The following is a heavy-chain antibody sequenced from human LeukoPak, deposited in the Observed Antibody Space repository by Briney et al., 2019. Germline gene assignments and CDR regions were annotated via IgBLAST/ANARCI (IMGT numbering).Heavy chain of an antibody. CDR3: ARDGASGYLADY. D-gene: IGHD3-3*01. V-gene: IGHV1-2*02. Sequence: ASVKVSCKASGYTLTGYYMHRVRQAPGQGGEWKGWINPNSGGTNYAQKFQGRVTMTRDTSISTAYMELSRLGSDDTAVYYCARDGASGYLADYWGQGTLVTVSS. CDR1: GYTLTGYY. CDR2: INPNSGGT. J-gene: IGHJ4*02.